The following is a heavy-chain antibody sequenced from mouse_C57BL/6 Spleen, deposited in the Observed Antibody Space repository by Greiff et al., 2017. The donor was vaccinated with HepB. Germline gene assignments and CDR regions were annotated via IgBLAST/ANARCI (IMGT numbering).Heavy chain of an antibody. D-gene: IGHD1-1*01. CDR3: ARGLITTVVYAMDY. CDR1: GYTFTSYG. J-gene: IGHJ4*01. Sequence: QVQLQQSGAELARPGASVKLSCKASGYTFTSYGISWVKQRTGHGLEWIGEIYPRSGTTYYNEKFKSKATLTADNSYSTAYMELRSLTSEDSAVYFCARGLITTVVYAMDYWGQGTSVTVSS. V-gene: IGHV1-81*01. CDR2: IYPRSGTT.